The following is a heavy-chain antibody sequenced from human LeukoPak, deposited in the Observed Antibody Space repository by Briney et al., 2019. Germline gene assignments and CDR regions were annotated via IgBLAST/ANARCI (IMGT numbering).Heavy chain of an antibody. CDR2: ISSSSSYI. D-gene: IGHD3-3*01. J-gene: IGHJ4*02. Sequence: GGSLRLSCAASGFTFSSYSMNWVRQAPGKGLEWVSSISSSSSYIYYADSVKGRFTISRDNAKNSLYLQMNSLRAEDTAVYYCARDHRKYDFWSGSNSRADYWGQGTLVTVSS. CDR1: GFTFSSYS. CDR3: ARDHRKYDFWSGSNSRADY. V-gene: IGHV3-21*01.